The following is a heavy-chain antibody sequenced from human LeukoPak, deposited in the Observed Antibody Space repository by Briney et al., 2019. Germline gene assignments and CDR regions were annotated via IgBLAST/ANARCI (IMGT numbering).Heavy chain of an antibody. CDR1: SSTFSGFA. CDR3: AKIVDPNGVDY. D-gene: IGHD2-21*01. CDR2: ISSSGTTV. V-gene: IGHV3-48*01. J-gene: IGHJ4*02. Sequence: GGSLRLSCAISSSTFSGFAINWVRQAPGKGPEWVSYISSSGTTVYYADFVKGRFTISRDQRSLYLQMNSLRAEDTAVYYCAKIVDPNGVDYWGQGTLVTVSS.